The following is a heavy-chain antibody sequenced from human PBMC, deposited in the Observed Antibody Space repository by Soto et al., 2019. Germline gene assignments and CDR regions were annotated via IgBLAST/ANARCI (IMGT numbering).Heavy chain of an antibody. Sequence: GGSLRLSCAASGFTFDDDAMHWVRQAPGKGLEWVSGISWNSGSIGYADSVKGRFTISRDNAKNSLYLQMNSLRAEDTALYYCAKDTGDYYDSSGYSFDYWGQGT. CDR3: AKDTGDYYDSSGYSFDY. V-gene: IGHV3-9*01. CDR2: ISWNSGSI. D-gene: IGHD3-22*01. J-gene: IGHJ4*02. CDR1: GFTFDDDA.